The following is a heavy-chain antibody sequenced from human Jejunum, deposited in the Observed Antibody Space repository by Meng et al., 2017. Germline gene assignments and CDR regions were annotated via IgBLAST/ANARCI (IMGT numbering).Heavy chain of an antibody. CDR1: GYTFTDYY. CDR2: INPTTGGT. V-gene: IGHV1-2*06. CDR3: ARGAERWLQLGAFDY. D-gene: IGHD5-24*01. Sequence: QVQLVQSGAEVKKPGASVKVSCQASGYTFTDYYVHWVRQAPGQGPEWMGRINPTTGGTNYAQKFKDSVTITTDTSNTAYLDLSSLTSDDTAVYYCARGAERWLQLGAFDYWGQGTLVTVSS. J-gene: IGHJ4*02.